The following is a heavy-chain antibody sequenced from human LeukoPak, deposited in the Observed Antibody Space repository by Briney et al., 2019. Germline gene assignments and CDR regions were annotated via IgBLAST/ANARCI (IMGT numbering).Heavy chain of an antibody. CDR3: AKAYYDSSGYYDYFDY. CDR2: ISGSGGST. Sequence: GGSLTLSWGPAGFTFSNYAMSWARQAPGKGLEWVSNISGSGGSTLYADSVKGRSTISRDNSKKTLYLHMNSLRAEDTAVYYCAKAYYDSSGYYDYFDYWGQRTLVTVSS. J-gene: IGHJ4*02. V-gene: IGHV3-23*01. CDR1: GFTFSNYA. D-gene: IGHD3-22*01.